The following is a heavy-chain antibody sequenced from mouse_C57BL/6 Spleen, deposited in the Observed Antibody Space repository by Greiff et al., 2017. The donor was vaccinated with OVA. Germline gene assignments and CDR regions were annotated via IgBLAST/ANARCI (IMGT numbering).Heavy chain of an antibody. V-gene: IGHV7-3*01. J-gene: IGHJ4*01. CDR3: ARLYCFYALAY. CDR1: GFTFTDYY. Sequence: EVKVVESGGGLVQPGGSLSLSCAASGFTFTDYYMRWVRQPPGQALEWLGFIRNKANGYTTEYSASVKGRFTISRDNSHSILYLQLNALRTEDSATYYCARLYCFYALAYWGQGTSVTVSS. CDR2: IRNKANGYTT.